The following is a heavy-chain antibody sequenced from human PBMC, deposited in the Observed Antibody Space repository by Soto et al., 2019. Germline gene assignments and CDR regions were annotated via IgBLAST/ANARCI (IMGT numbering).Heavy chain of an antibody. D-gene: IGHD6-13*01. V-gene: IGHV3-23*01. Sequence: GGSLRLSCAASGFTFSSYAMSWVRPAPGKGLEWVSAISGSGGSTYYADSVKGRFTISRDNSKNTLYLQMNSLRAEDTAVYYCAKDQGRSSWYFDYWGQGTLVTVSS. CDR1: GFTFSSYA. CDR3: AKDQGRSSWYFDY. CDR2: ISGSGGST. J-gene: IGHJ4*02.